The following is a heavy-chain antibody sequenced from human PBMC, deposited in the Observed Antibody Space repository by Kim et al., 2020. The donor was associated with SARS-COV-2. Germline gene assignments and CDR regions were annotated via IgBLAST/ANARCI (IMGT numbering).Heavy chain of an antibody. Sequence: SETLSLTCTVSGGSISSGSYYWSWIRQPAGKGLEWIGRIYTSGSTNYNPSLKSRVTISVDTSKNQFSLKLSSVTAADTAVYYCARESPVGVLWFGESYYYGMDVWGQGTTVTVSS. V-gene: IGHV4-61*02. CDR2: IYTSGST. D-gene: IGHD3-10*01. CDR1: GGSISSGSYY. CDR3: ARESPVGVLWFGESYYYGMDV. J-gene: IGHJ6*02.